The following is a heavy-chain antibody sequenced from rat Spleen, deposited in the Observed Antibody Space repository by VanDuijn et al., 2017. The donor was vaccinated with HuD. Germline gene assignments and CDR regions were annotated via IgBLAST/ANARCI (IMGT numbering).Heavy chain of an antibody. CDR3: VKDRDGGYAMDA. CDR2: ISSGGGST. J-gene: IGHJ4*01. D-gene: IGHD1-11*01. V-gene: IGHV5-46*01. Sequence: EVQLVDSGGGLVQPGRSLKLSCAASGFTFSSFPMAWVRQAPKKGLEWVASISSGGGSTYYRDSVKGRFTISRDNAKSTLYLQMNSLRSEDTATYYCVKDRDGGYAMDAWGQGASVTVSS. CDR1: GFTFSSFP.